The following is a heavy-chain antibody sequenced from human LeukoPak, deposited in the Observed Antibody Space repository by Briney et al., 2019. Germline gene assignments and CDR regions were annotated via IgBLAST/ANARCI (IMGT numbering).Heavy chain of an antibody. V-gene: IGHV1-18*01. D-gene: IGHD3-10*01. J-gene: IGHJ4*02. CDR2: STAYNGNT. Sequence: ASVKVSCKASGYTFTSYGISWVRQAPGQGLEWMGWSTAYNGNTNYAQKLQGRVTMTTDTSTSTAYMELRSLRSDDTAVYYCARDETRITMVRGVTDSDYWGQGILVTVSS. CDR3: ARDETRITMVRGVTDSDY. CDR1: GYTFTSYG.